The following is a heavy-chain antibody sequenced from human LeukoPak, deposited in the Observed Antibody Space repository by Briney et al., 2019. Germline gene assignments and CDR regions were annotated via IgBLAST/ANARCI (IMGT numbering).Heavy chain of an antibody. J-gene: IGHJ3*02. CDR3: ARGGPDDAFDI. CDR2: IYHSGST. D-gene: IGHD1-26*01. CDR1: GYSISSGYY. V-gene: IGHV4-38-2*02. Sequence: PSETLSLTCTVSGYSISSGYYWGWIRQPPGKGLEWIGSIYHSGSTYYNPSLKSRVTISVDTSKNQFSLKLSSVTAADTAVYYCARGGPDDAFDIWGQGTMVTVSS.